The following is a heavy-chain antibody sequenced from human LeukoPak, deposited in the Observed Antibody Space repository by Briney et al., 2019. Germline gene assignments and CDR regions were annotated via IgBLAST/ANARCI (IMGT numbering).Heavy chain of an antibody. CDR2: ITSNGGSA. J-gene: IGHJ4*02. D-gene: IGHD6-13*01. CDR1: GFTFSSYA. V-gene: IGHV3-64D*06. Sequence: GGSLRLSCSASGFTFSSYAMYWVRQAPGKGLEYVSAITSNGGSAYYADSVKGRFTTSRDNSRNTLYLQMSSLRAEDTAVYYCVGFRATAGLYWGQGTLVTVSS. CDR3: VGFRATAGLY.